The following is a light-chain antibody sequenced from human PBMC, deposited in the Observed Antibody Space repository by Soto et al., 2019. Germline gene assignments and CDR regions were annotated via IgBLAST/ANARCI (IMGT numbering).Light chain of an antibody. Sequence: EIVLTQSPATLSLSPGERATLSCRASQSVSSYLAWYQQKPGQAPRLLIYDASNRATGIPARFSGSGSGTDFTLTISGLEPEDFALYYCQQRSNWLTFGGGTKVEIK. CDR3: QQRSNWLT. J-gene: IGKJ4*01. CDR1: QSVSSY. CDR2: DAS. V-gene: IGKV3-11*01.